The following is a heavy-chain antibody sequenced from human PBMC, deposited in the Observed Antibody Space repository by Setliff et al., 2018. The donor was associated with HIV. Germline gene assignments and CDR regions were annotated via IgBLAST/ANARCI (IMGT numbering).Heavy chain of an antibody. CDR1: GGSIFSYY. CDR3: AREDYYDQKGAFDI. J-gene: IGHJ3*02. V-gene: IGHV4-59*12. CDR2: IYYSGST. D-gene: IGHD3-22*01. Sequence: SETLSLTCSVSGGSIFSYYWSWIRQPPGKGLEWIGYIYYSGSTYYNPSLKSRVTISVDTSKNQFSLKLRSVTAADTAVYYCAREDYYDQKGAFDIWGQGTMVTVS.